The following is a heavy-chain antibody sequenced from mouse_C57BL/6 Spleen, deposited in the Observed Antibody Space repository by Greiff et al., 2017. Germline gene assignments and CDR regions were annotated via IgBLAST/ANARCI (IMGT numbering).Heavy chain of an antibody. J-gene: IGHJ4*01. Sequence: VQLQQSGAELVKPGASVKLSCKASGYTFTEYTIHWVKQRSGQGLEWIGWFYPGSGSIKYNENFKGRATLTGDKSSSTVYMELSRLTSEDAAVYFCARHGGYSNYVYYAMDYWGQGTSVTVSS. CDR2: FYPGSGSI. D-gene: IGHD2-5*01. CDR1: GYTFTEYT. V-gene: IGHV1-62-2*01. CDR3: ARHGGYSNYVYYAMDY.